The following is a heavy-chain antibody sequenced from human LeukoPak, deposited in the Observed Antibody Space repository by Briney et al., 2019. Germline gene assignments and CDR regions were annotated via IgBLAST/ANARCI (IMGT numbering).Heavy chain of an antibody. CDR2: IWYDGSNK. J-gene: IGHJ4*02. Sequence: SVRLLCGSWGFIFKICGKLGARGARGKGRVGVAFIWYDGSNKYYADSVRGRFTITRDNSKNTLYLQMNSLRAEDTAVYYCARARGGTWPNYFDYWGQGTLVTVSS. D-gene: IGHD2-15*01. CDR3: ARARGGTWPNYFDY. CDR1: GFIFKICG. V-gene: IGHV3-33*01.